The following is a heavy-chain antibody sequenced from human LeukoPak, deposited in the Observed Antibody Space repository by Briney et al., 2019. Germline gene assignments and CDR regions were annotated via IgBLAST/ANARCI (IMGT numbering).Heavy chain of an antibody. Sequence: SETLSLTCAVYGGSFSGYYWSWIRQPPGKGLEWIGEINHSGSTNYNPSLKSRVTISVDTSKNQFSLKLSSVTAADTAVYYCARGTRLRTLLPTLALDYWGQGTLVTVSS. D-gene: IGHD6-25*01. CDR3: ARGTRLRTLLPTLALDY. CDR1: GGSFSGYY. V-gene: IGHV4-34*01. J-gene: IGHJ4*02. CDR2: INHSGST.